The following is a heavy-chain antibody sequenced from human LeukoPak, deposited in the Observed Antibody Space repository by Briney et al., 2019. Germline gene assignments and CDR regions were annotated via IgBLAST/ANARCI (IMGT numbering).Heavy chain of an antibody. CDR2: IKQDGSEK. Sequence: RPGGSLRLSCAASGFTFSSYWMSWVRQAPGKGLEWVANIKQDGSEKYYVDSVKGRFTISRDNAKNSLYLQMNSLRAEDTAVYYCARKLYYDILTGYYFDYWGQGTLVTVSS. J-gene: IGHJ4*02. CDR3: ARKLYYDILTGYYFDY. D-gene: IGHD3-9*01. V-gene: IGHV3-7*01. CDR1: GFTFSSYW.